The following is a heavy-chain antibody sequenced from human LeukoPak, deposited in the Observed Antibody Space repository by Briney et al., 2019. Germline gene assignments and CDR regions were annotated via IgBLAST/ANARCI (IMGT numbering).Heavy chain of an antibody. CDR1: GFTFSSYT. J-gene: IGHJ4*02. V-gene: IGHV3-23*01. CDR2: VSGGGVTT. Sequence: GGSLRLSCAASGFTFSSYTMSLGRHARGGGLWLGSAVSGGGVTTYSAESVRGRCTISRANSKTTLYLQMNSLRAEDTAVYYCRQIVVVPAAMRRSEQRIDYWGQGTLVTVSS. D-gene: IGHD2-2*01. CDR3: RQIVVVPAAMRRSEQRIDY.